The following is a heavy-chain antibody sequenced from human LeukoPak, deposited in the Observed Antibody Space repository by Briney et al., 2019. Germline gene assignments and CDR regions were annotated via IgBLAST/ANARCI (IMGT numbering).Heavy chain of an antibody. CDR2: ISSNGGST. CDR3: ARDGDAFDI. V-gene: IGHV3-64*01. CDR1: GFTFSGYA. Sequence: AGSLRLSCAGSGFTFSGYAMHWVRQAPGKGLEYVSAISSNGGSTYYANSVKGRFTISRDNSKNTLYLQMVSLRAEDMAVYYCARDGDAFDIWGQGTMVTVSS. J-gene: IGHJ3*02.